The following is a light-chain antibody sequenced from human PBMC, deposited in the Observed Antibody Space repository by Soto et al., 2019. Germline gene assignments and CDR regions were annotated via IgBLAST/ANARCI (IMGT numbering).Light chain of an antibody. Sequence: DIVMTQSPLSLPVTPGEPASISCRSSQSLLHSTGYNHLDWYLQKPGQSPQLLIYLGSSRASGVPDRFNGSGSGTDFTLKISRVEAEDVGVYYCMQALQTPLTFGGGTKVEIK. CDR2: LGS. CDR1: QSLLHSTGYNH. J-gene: IGKJ4*01. CDR3: MQALQTPLT. V-gene: IGKV2-28*01.